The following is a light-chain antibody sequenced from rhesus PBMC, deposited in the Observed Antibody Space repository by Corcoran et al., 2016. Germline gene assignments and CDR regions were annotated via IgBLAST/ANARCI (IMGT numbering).Light chain of an antibody. CDR3: TQYSNRPPIT. V-gene: IGKV1-22*01. CDR2: KAS. CDR1: QGISSW. Sequence: DIQMTQSPSSLSACVGDTVTITCRASQGISSWLAWYQQKPGKAPMPLIYKASSLQSGVPSRSSGSGVGTDVTLTSSSLRSEDFATYFCTQYSNRPPITFGPGTKLDIK. J-gene: IGKJ3*01.